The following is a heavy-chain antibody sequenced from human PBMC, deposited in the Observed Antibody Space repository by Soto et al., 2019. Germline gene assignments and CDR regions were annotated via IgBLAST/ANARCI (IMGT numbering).Heavy chain of an antibody. CDR2: IYYSGST. V-gene: IGHV4-39*01. J-gene: IGHJ3*02. Sequence: QLQLQESGPGLVKPSETLSLTCTVSGGSISSSSYYWGWIRQPPGQGLEWIGSIYYSGSTYYNPSLKSRVTISVDTSKNQFSLKLSSVTAADTAVYYCARLDTTAGAFDIWGLGTMVTVSS. CDR1: GGSISSSSYY. CDR3: ARLDTTAGAFDI.